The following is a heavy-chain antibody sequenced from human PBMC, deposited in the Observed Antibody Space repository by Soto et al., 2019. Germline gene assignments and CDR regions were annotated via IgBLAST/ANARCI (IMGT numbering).Heavy chain of an antibody. V-gene: IGHV4-59*01. Sequence: TSETLSLTCSVSGGSISSYYWSWIRQPPGKGLEWIGYIYYSGSTNYNPSLKSRVTISVDTSKNQFSLKLSSVTAADTAVYYCARLNLGYYYGSGSPTLYYYGMDVWGQGTTVTVSS. CDR2: IYYSGST. D-gene: IGHD3-10*01. CDR3: ARLNLGYYYGSGSPTLYYYGMDV. CDR1: GGSISSYY. J-gene: IGHJ6*02.